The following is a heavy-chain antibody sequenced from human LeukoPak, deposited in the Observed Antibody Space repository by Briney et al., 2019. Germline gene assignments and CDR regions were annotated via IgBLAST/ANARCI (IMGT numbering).Heavy chain of an antibody. V-gene: IGHV3-23*01. CDR1: GFTFSSYA. J-gene: IGHJ4*02. CDR2: ISGSGGGT. CDR3: VGGRYY. Sequence: PGGSLRLSCAASGFTFSSYAMSWVPQAPGKGLQWVSGISGSGGGTYYADSVKGRFTISRDNSKNTLYLEMNSLRAEDTAVYYCVGGRYYWGQGTLVTVSS.